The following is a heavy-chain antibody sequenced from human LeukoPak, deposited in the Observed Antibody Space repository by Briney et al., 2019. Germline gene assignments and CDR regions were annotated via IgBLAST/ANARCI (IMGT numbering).Heavy chain of an antibody. V-gene: IGHV1-2*06. Sequence: ASVKVSCKASGYTFTGYYMNWVRQAPGQGLEWMGRINPNSGGTNYAQKFQGRVTMTRDTSISTAYMELSRLRSDDTAVYYCARDRYCSSTSCPANWFDPWGQGTLVTVSS. CDR2: INPNSGGT. CDR1: GYTFTGYY. D-gene: IGHD2-2*01. J-gene: IGHJ5*02. CDR3: ARDRYCSSTSCPANWFDP.